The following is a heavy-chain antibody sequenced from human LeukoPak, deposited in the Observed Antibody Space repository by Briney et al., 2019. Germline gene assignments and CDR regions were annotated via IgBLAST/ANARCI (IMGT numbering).Heavy chain of an antibody. V-gene: IGHV3-21*01. CDR3: GIGLDYYDSSGYYPYYFDY. J-gene: IGHJ4*02. Sequence: PGGSLRLSCAASGFTFSSYEMNWVRQAPGKGLEWVSSISSSSSYIYYADSVKGRFTISRDNAKNSLYLQMNSLRAEDTAVYYCGIGLDYYDSSGYYPYYFDYWGQGTLVTVSS. CDR2: ISSSSSYI. CDR1: GFTFSSYE. D-gene: IGHD3-22*01.